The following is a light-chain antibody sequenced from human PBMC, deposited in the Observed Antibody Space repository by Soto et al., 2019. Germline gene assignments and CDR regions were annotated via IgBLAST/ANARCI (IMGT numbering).Light chain of an antibody. J-gene: IGKJ4*01. CDR3: QQRMNWPLT. V-gene: IGKV3-11*01. CDR2: DAS. CDR1: QTVTNH. Sequence: EIVLTQSPATLSLSPGGRATLSCRASQTVTNHLAWYQQKAGQAPRLLIFDASTRASGIPPRFSGSGSGTDFTLTITRVDPADFAFYYCQQRMNWPLTVGGGTRVEIK.